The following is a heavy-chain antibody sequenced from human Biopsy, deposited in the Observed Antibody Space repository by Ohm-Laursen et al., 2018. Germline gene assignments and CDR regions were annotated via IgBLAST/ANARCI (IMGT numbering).Heavy chain of an antibody. J-gene: IGHJ6*02. D-gene: IGHD3-9*01. Sequence: VSVKVSCNASGYTFAGYYLHWVRQAPGHGLEWMGWINPNSGNANYAQSFQGRLTVTRDTSISTAYMELTSLTFDDTAIYYCARVPAYPSIDGYYGLDLWGQGTTVIVSS. CDR3: ARVPAYPSIDGYYGLDL. V-gene: IGHV1-2*02. CDR1: GYTFAGYY. CDR2: INPNSGNA.